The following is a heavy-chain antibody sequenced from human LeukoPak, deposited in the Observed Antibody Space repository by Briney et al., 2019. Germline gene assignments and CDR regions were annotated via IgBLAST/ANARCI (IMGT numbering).Heavy chain of an antibody. CDR3: AREGGFYPPLDY. Sequence: TETLSLTCGVSGGSVSSTNWWTWIRQPPGKGLEWIGEVHLDGRTNFNPSLKSRLTMSVDLSENRVSLKLTSVTAAATAVYYCAREGGFYPPLDYSGQGTLVTLSS. CDR1: GGSVSSTNW. CDR2: VHLDGRT. V-gene: IGHV4-4*02. D-gene: IGHD6-25*01. J-gene: IGHJ4*02.